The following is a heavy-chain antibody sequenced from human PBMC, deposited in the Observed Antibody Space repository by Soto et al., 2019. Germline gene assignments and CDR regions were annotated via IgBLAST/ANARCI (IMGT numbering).Heavy chain of an antibody. J-gene: IGHJ6*02. CDR2: ISAYNGNT. CDR3: ARARDMDV. V-gene: IGHV1-18*01. CDR1: GYTFTSNG. Sequence: ASVEASWKASGYTFTSNGISWVRQAPGQGLEWMGWISAYNGNTNYAQKLQGRVTMTTDTSTSTAYMELSSLKSEDTAMYYCARARDMDVWVQGTTVTVSS.